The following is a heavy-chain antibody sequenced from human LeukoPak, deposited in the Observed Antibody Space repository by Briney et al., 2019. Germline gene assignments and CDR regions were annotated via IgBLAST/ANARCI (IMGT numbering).Heavy chain of an antibody. D-gene: IGHD4-17*01. CDR3: ARLNADYGYYGPHDAFDI. CDR2: IFHSGRV. Sequence: SGTLSLTCDVSGDSISTPHWWSWVRQPPGKGLEWIGEIFHSGRVNYIPSLQSRVTISLGKSKNQISLEVNSVTAADTAVYYCARLNADYGYYGPHDAFDIWGQGTLVAVSS. J-gene: IGHJ3*02. V-gene: IGHV4-4*02. CDR1: GDSISTPHW.